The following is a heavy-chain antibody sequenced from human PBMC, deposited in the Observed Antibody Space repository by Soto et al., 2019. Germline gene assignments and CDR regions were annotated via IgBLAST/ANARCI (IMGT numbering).Heavy chain of an antibody. J-gene: IGHJ5*02. D-gene: IGHD3-3*01. CDR2: VYYNGFT. CDR1: SGSISSSNW. Sequence: SETLSLTCAVSSGSISSSNWCSWVRQPPGKGLEWIGSVYYNGFTYYNPSLKSRVTISVDTSKNQFSLKLTSVTAADTAVYYCARMGDFWSGPGELDPWGQGTLVTVSS. V-gene: IGHV4-4*02. CDR3: ARMGDFWSGPGELDP.